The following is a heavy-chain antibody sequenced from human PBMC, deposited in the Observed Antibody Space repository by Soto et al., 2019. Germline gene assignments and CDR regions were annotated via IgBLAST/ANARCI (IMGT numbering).Heavy chain of an antibody. V-gene: IGHV3-15*07. D-gene: IGHD6-19*01. CDR2: IKSKTDGGTT. Sequence: PGGSLRLSCAASGFTFSNAWMNWVRQAPGKGLEWVGRIKSKTDGGTTNYAAPVKGRFTISRDDSKNTLYLQMNSLRAEDTAVYYCARASSVFNSSGWYGSIPVSYYYYMDVWGKGTTVTVSS. CDR1: GFTFSNAW. CDR3: ARASSVFNSSGWYGSIPVSYYYYMDV. J-gene: IGHJ6*03.